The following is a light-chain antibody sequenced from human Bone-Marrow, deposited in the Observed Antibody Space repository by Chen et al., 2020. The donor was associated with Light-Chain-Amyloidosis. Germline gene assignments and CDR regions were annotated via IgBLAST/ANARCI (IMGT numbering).Light chain of an antibody. Sequence: SYVLTQPSSVSVAPGQTATIAGGGNNLGSTSVNWYQQTPGQAPLLVVYDESDRPSGIPERLSGSNSGNTATLTISRVEAGDEADYYCQVWDRSSDRPVFGGGTKLTVL. CDR2: DES. J-gene: IGLJ3*02. V-gene: IGLV3-21*02. CDR3: QVWDRSSDRPV. CDR1: NLGSTS.